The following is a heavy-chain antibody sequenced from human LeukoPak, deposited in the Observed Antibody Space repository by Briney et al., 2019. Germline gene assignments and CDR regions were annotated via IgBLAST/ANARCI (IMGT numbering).Heavy chain of an antibody. CDR3: ARYLGSSSSWYDRTNWFDP. CDR2: IYYSGST. Sequence: SETLSLTCTVSGGSISSYYWSWIRQPPGKGLEWIGYIYYSGSTNYNPSLKSRVTISVDTSKNQFSLKLSSVTAADTAVYYCARYLGSSSSWYDRTNWFDPWGQGTLVTVSS. V-gene: IGHV4-59*01. D-gene: IGHD6-13*01. J-gene: IGHJ5*02. CDR1: GGSISSYY.